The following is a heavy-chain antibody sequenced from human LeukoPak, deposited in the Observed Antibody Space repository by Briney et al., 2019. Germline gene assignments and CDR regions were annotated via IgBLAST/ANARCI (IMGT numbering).Heavy chain of an antibody. D-gene: IGHD4-17*01. CDR2: ISSSGSTT. V-gene: IGHV3-48*03. CDR3: ARDPYYGDYVV. CDR1: GFTFSSYE. J-gene: IGHJ4*02. Sequence: GGSLRLSCAASGFTFSSYEMNWVRQAPGKGLEWVSYISSSGSTTYYADSVKGRFTISRDNAKNSLYLQMNSLRAEDTAVYYCARDPYYGDYVVWGQGTLVTASS.